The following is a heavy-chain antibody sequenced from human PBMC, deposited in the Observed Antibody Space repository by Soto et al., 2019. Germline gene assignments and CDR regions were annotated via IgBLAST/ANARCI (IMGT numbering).Heavy chain of an antibody. D-gene: IGHD3-22*01. CDR2: IYYSGST. J-gene: IGHJ3*02. CDR1: GGSIGSGGYY. Sequence: QVQLQESGPGLVKPSQTLSLTCTVSGGSIGSGGYYWSWIRPHPGKGLEWIGYIYYSGSTYYNPSLKSRVTISVDTSKNQFSLKLSSVTAVDTAVYYCAGRKYDSSGYPAFDSWGQGTMVTVSS. V-gene: IGHV4-31*03. CDR3: AGRKYDSSGYPAFDS.